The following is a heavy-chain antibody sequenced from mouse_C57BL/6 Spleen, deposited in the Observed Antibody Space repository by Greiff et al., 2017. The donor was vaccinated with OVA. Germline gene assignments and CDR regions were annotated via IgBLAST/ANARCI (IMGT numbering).Heavy chain of an antibody. CDR3: ARNWDYCDY. V-gene: IGHV1-82*01. Sequence: QVQLKESGPELVKPGASVKISCKASGYAFSSSWMNWVKQRPGKGLEWIGRIYPGDGDTNYNGKFKGKATLTADKSSSTAYMQLSSLTSEDSAVYFCARNWDYCDYWGQGTTLTVSS. J-gene: IGHJ2*01. D-gene: IGHD4-1*01. CDR2: IYPGDGDT. CDR1: GYAFSSSW.